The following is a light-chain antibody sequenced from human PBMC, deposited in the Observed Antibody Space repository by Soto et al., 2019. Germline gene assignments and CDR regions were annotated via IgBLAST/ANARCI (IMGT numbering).Light chain of an antibody. J-gene: IGLJ7*01. CDR1: SSDIGRFNY. V-gene: IGLV2-14*03. Sequence: QSALTQPASVSGSPGQSITISCTGTSSDIGRFNYVSWYLQHPGKAPKLMIYDVSNRPSGVSNRFSGSKSGNTASLTISGLQAEDEADYYCSSFTNSGALYVFGAGTQLTVL. CDR3: SSFTNSGALYV. CDR2: DVS.